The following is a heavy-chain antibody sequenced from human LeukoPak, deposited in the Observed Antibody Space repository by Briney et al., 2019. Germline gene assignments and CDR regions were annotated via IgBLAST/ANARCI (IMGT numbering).Heavy chain of an antibody. CDR2: IYHSGST. CDR1: GGSISSGGYY. Sequence: SETLSLTCTVSGGSISSGGYYWSWIRQPPGKGLEWIGYIYHSGSTYYNPSLKSRATISVDRSKNQFSLKLSSVTAADTAVYYCARDGGYYDFNWFDPWGQGTLVTVSS. CDR3: ARDGGYYDFNWFDP. J-gene: IGHJ5*02. D-gene: IGHD3-3*01. V-gene: IGHV4-30-2*01.